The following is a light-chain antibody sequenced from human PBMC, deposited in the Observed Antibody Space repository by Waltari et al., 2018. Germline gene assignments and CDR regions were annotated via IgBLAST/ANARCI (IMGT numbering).Light chain of an antibody. CDR2: GVS. Sequence: QSAPTQPPSVSGSPGQSVTFSCTGTSSDVGAYNYVSWYQQHPGKAPKLMIYGVSNRPSGVSDRCSGSRSVNTASLTIAGLQAEDEADYYCCSYTTSSAWVFGGGTRLTVL. CDR3: CSYTTSSAWV. J-gene: IGLJ2*01. CDR1: SSDVGAYNY. V-gene: IGLV2-14*01.